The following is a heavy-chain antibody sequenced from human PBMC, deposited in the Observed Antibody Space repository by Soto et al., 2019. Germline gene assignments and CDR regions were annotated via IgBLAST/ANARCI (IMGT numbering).Heavy chain of an antibody. Sequence: SETLSLTCAVYGGSFSGYYWSWIRQPPGKGLEWIGEINHSGSTNYNPSLKSRVTISVDTSKNQFSLKLSSVTAADTAVYYCVGSGVVPAAIFGGENYAFDIWGQGTMVTVSS. V-gene: IGHV4-34*01. D-gene: IGHD2-2*02. CDR1: GGSFSGYY. CDR3: VGSGVVPAAIFGGENYAFDI. J-gene: IGHJ3*02. CDR2: INHSGST.